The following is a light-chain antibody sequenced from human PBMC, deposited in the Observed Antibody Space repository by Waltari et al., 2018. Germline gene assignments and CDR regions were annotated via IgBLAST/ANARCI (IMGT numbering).Light chain of an antibody. CDR2: DVS. CDR1: SSDLVSYTS. V-gene: IGLV2-8*01. CDR3: SSFSASNNCL. J-gene: IGLJ2*01. Sequence: QAALTQPHSVSGSPGQSVTISCPGTSSDLVSYTSFSWYQQHPGTAPKLMIYDVSKRASGFSDRFSGSKSGNTASLTISGLQAEDEADYHCSSFSASNNCLFGGGTRLIVL.